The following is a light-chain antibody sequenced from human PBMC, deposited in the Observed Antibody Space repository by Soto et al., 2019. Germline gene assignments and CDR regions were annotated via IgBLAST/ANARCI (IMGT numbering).Light chain of an antibody. Sequence: QSVLKQLASVSGSPGQSITISCTGTSSDVGGYNYVSWYQQHPGKAPKLMIYDVSNRPSGVSNRFSGSKSGNTASLTISGLQAEDEADYYCSSYTSSSAYVFGTGTKVTVL. CDR3: SSYTSSSAYV. CDR1: SSDVGGYNY. V-gene: IGLV2-14*01. J-gene: IGLJ1*01. CDR2: DVS.